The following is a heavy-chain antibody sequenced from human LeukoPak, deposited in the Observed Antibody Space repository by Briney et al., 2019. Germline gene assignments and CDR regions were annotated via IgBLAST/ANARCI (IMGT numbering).Heavy chain of an antibody. J-gene: IGHJ3*02. Sequence: GGSLRLSCAASGFTFSSYEMNWVRQAPGKGLEWVSYISSSGSTIYYADSVKGRFTISRDNAKNSLYLQMNSLRAEDTAVYYCARDLTYYDILTGYSNDAFDIWGQGTMVTVSS. CDR2: ISSSGSTI. CDR3: ARDLTYYDILTGYSNDAFDI. V-gene: IGHV3-48*03. CDR1: GFTFSSYE. D-gene: IGHD3-9*01.